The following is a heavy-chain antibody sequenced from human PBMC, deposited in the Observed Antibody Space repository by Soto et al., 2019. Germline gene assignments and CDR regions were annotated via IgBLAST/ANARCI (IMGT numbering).Heavy chain of an antibody. Sequence: VQLRQSGAEAKKPGASLKVSRKASGYTFTRHGLSWARQAPGQGLEWMGWISAYNGNSNYAQKLQDRANMTTDTSRSTAYMDLRSLSSDDSGVYSCVSPSHYDILTGYFEYAFDIWGQGTMVTVSS. CDR2: ISAYNGNS. CDR3: VSPSHYDILTGYFEYAFDI. J-gene: IGHJ3*02. D-gene: IGHD3-9*01. CDR1: GYTFTRHG. V-gene: IGHV1-18*01.